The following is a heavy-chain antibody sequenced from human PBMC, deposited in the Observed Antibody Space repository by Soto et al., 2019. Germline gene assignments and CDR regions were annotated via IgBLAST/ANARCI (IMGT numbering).Heavy chain of an antibody. V-gene: IGHV4-59*02. J-gene: IGHJ4*02. Sequence: PSETLSLTCTVSGGSVCSSYWTLLRQPPGKGLEWIGYIYYSGSTNYNPSLKSRVTISVDTSKNQFSLKLSSVTAADTAVYYCARDHGGSYYFDYWGQGTLVTVS. D-gene: IGHD1-26*01. CDR3: ARDHGGSYYFDY. CDR1: GGSVCSSY. CDR2: IYYSGST.